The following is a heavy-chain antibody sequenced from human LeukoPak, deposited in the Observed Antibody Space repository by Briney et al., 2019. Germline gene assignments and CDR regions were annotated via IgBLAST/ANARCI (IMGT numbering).Heavy chain of an antibody. CDR2: ISGGGDRT. CDR3: AKDRLNWATDGPRFDP. J-gene: IGHJ5*02. D-gene: IGHD5-24*01. CDR1: GFTFSSYA. Sequence: SGGSLRLSCAASGFTFSSYAMSWVRQAPGEVLEWVSVISGGGDRTNYAGSVKGRFTISRDNSKNTLYLQMSSLRAEDTAVYYCAKDRLNWATDGPRFDPWGQGTLVTVSS. V-gene: IGHV3-23*01.